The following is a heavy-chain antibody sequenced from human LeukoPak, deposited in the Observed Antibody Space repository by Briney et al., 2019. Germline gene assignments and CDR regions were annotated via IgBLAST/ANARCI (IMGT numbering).Heavy chain of an antibody. CDR1: GFTFSSYG. CDR3: TRDGGSGIDY. V-gene: IGHV3-33*01. CDR2: IWYDGSKM. Sequence: GGSLRLSCVVSGFTFSSYGMHWLRQAPGKGLEWVAVIWYDGSKMFYGDSVKGRFSVSRDDSKNTLYLQMSSLRAEDTAVYYCTRDGGSGIDYWGQGTPVTVSS. D-gene: IGHD3-16*01. J-gene: IGHJ4*02.